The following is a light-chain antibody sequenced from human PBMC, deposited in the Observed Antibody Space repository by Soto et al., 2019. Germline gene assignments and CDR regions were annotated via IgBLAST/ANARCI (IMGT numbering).Light chain of an antibody. V-gene: IGKV1D-12*01. Sequence: DIQMTQSPSSVSASVGDRVTIXXRASQDISSWLAWYQQKPGKAPKVXIHAASTLQSGVPSRFSGSGSGTDFSLTISSLQPEDFATYYCQQTNTFPFTFGGGTKVDIK. CDR2: AAS. CDR1: QDISSW. J-gene: IGKJ4*01. CDR3: QQTNTFPFT.